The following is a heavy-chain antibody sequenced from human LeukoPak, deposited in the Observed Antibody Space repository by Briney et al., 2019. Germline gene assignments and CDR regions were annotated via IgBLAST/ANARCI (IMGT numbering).Heavy chain of an antibody. V-gene: IGHV3-7*05. D-gene: IGHD4-17*01. CDR1: GFTVSSNY. J-gene: IGHJ3*02. CDR3: ARDPTVTNFHDAFDI. Sequence: GGSLRLSCAASGFTVSSNYMSWVRQAPGKGLEWVATIKQDGSQKEYVESVQGRFTISRDNAKNSLYLHMNRLRAEDTAVYYCARDPTVTNFHDAFDIWGQGTLVTVSS. CDR2: IKQDGSQK.